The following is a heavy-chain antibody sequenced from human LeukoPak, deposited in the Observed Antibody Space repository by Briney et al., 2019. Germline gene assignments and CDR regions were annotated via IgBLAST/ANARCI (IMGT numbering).Heavy chain of an antibody. V-gene: IGHV3-48*02. CDR1: EFTFSSYS. J-gene: IGHJ4*02. CDR3: ARHYSGSYYVVGY. D-gene: IGHD1-26*01. Sequence: GGSLRLSCAASEFTFSSYSMNWVRQAPGKGLEWVSYISSSGSNIYYADSVKGRFTISRDNAKNSLYLQMNSLRDEDTAVYYCARHYSGSYYVVGYWGQGTLVTVSS. CDR2: ISSSGSNI.